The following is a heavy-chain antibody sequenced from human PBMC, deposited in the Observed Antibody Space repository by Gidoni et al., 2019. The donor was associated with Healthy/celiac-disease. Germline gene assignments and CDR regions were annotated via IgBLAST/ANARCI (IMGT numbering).Heavy chain of an antibody. D-gene: IGHD3-10*01. CDR2: ISGSGGST. CDR3: AKDRGVLLWFGDYAFDI. Sequence: DVQPLESGGGLVLPGGFLTLLCAASGFTLRMYSMSWVRQAPGKGLVWVAGISGSGGSTYYADSVKGRFTISRDNSKNTLYLQMNSLRAEDTAVYYCAKDRGVLLWFGDYAFDIWGQGTMVTVSS. J-gene: IGHJ3*02. V-gene: IGHV3-23*01. CDR1: GFTLRMYS.